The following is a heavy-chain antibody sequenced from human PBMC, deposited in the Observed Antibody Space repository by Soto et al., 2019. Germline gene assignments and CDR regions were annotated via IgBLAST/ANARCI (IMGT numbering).Heavy chain of an antibody. CDR3: ARLGGSYAVPHFDY. D-gene: IGHD1-26*01. CDR1: GGSINHYY. J-gene: IGHJ4*02. CDR2: IYYSGTT. Sequence: SETLSLTCPVSGGSINHYYWTWIRTPPGKGLEWMGYIYYSGTTTNYNPSLKSRVTLSVDTSKNQFSLKLSSVTAADTAVYYCARLGGSYAVPHFDYWDQGTLVTVS. V-gene: IGHV4-59*08.